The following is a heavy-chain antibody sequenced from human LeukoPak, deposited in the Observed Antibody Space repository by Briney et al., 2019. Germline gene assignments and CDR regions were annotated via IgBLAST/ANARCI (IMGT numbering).Heavy chain of an antibody. CDR1: GGSISDYY. Sequence: SETLSLTCTVSGGSISDYYWSWIRQPPGEGLEWIGYFYYSGSTNYNPSLKSRVTMSVDTSKNQFSLKLSSVTAADTAVYYCARHYSSDYYDRYFDYWAQGTLVTVSS. D-gene: IGHD3-22*01. CDR3: ARHYSSDYYDRYFDY. V-gene: IGHV4-59*08. CDR2: FYYSGST. J-gene: IGHJ4*02.